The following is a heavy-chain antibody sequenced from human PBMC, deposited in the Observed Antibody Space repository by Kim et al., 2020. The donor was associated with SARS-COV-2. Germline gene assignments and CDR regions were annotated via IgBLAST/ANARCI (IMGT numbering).Heavy chain of an antibody. CDR1: GYTFTSYD. D-gene: IGHD3-10*01. CDR3: ARAPESPKLLWFGEFPYGMDV. CDR2: MNPNSGNT. V-gene: IGHV1-8*01. J-gene: IGHJ6*02. Sequence: ASVKVSCKASGYTFTSYDINWVRQATGQGLEWMGWMNPNSGNTGYAQKFQGRVTMTRNTSISTAYMELSSLRSEDTAVYYCARAPESPKLLWFGEFPYGMDVWGQGTTVTVSS.